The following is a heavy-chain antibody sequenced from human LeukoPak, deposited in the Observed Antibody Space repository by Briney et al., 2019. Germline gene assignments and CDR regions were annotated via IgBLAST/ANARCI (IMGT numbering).Heavy chain of an antibody. J-gene: IGHJ6*03. Sequence: GASVKVSCKASGYTFTGYYMHWVRQAPGQGLEWMGWINPNSGGTNYAQKFQGRVTMTRDTSISTAYMELSRLRSDDTAVYYCARNGDRFGFKGDYSDCYYYMDVWGKGTTVTVSS. D-gene: IGHD4-17*01. CDR1: GYTFTGYY. CDR3: ARNGDRFGFKGDYSDCYYYMDV. V-gene: IGHV1-2*02. CDR2: INPNSGGT.